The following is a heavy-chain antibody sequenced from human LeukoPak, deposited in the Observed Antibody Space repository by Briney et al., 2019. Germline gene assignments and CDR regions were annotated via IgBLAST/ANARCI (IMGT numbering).Heavy chain of an antibody. CDR2: ISGSGGST. J-gene: IGHJ4*02. CDR1: GFTFSSYA. D-gene: IGHD3-10*01. Sequence: PGGSLRLSCAASGFTFSSYAMSWVRQAPGKGLEWVSAISGSGGSTYYADSVKGRFTISRDNSKNTLYLQMSSLRAEDTAVYYCAKHYYGSGSYDYWGQGTLVTVSS. V-gene: IGHV3-23*01. CDR3: AKHYYGSGSYDY.